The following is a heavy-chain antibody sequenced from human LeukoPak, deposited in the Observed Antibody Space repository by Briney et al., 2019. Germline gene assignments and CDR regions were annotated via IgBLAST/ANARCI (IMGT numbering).Heavy chain of an antibody. J-gene: IGHJ4*02. CDR2: IYYSGST. D-gene: IGHD6-19*01. CDR1: GGSISSYY. Sequence: PSETLSLTCTVSGGSISSYYWSWIRQPPGKGLEWIGYIYYSGSTNYNPSLKSRVTISVDTSKNQLSLKLSSVTAVDTAVYYCARGTDSSGWYGVSFDYWGQGTLVTVSS. V-gene: IGHV4-59*01. CDR3: ARGTDSSGWYGVSFDY.